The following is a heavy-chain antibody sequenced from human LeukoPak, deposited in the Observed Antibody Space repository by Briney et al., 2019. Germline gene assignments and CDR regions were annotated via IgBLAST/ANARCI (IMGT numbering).Heavy chain of an antibody. CDR2: IRGSGGSA. J-gene: IGHJ3*02. D-gene: IGHD3-22*01. CDR3: AKDSPRITMIVVVIKGGDAFDI. Sequence: GGSLRLSCAASGFTFSSYAMSWVRQAPGKGLEWVSAIRGSGGSAYYADSVKGRCTISRDNSKNTLYLQMNSLRAEDTAVYYCAKDSPRITMIVVVIKGGDAFDIWGQGTMVTVSS. CDR1: GFTFSSYA. V-gene: IGHV3-23*01.